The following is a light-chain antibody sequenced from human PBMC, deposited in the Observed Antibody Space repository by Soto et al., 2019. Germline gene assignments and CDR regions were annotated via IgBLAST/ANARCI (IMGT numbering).Light chain of an antibody. V-gene: IGLV2-14*01. J-gene: IGLJ3*02. CDR1: SSDVGGYNY. Sequence: QSALTQPASVSGSPGQSITISCTGTSSDVGGYNYVSWYQQHPGKAPKLMIYEVSNRPSGVSNRFSGSKSGNTASLTISGLQAEDEADYYCSSYTSSSTRVFGRVTIMTVL. CDR2: EVS. CDR3: SSYTSSSTRV.